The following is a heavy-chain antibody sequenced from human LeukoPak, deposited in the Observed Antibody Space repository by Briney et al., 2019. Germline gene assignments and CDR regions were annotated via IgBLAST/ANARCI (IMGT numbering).Heavy chain of an antibody. J-gene: IGHJ5*02. CDR1: GFTFRGSA. Sequence: PGGPLRLSCAGSGFTFRGSAMHWVRQAPGKGLEWVSYVSSSGSTIYYADSVKGRFTISRDNAKNSLYLQMNSLRAEDTAVYYCARRASWNGWFDPWGQGTLVTVSS. D-gene: IGHD1-1*01. CDR2: VSSSGSTI. CDR3: ARRASWNGWFDP. V-gene: IGHV3-48*03.